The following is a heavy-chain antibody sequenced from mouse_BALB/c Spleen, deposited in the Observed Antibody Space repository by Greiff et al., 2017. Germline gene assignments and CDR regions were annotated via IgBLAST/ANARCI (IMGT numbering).Heavy chain of an antibody. D-gene: IGHD2-14*01. CDR3: ARSGGTLDYFDY. J-gene: IGHJ2*01. Sequence: VQLQQSGAELVKPGASVKLSCTASGFNIKDTYMHWVKQRPEQGLEWIGRIDPANGNTKYDPKFQGKATITADTSSNTAYLQLSSLTSEDTAVYYCARSGGTLDYFDYWGQGTTLTVSS. CDR2: IDPANGNT. V-gene: IGHV14-3*02. CDR1: GFNIKDTY.